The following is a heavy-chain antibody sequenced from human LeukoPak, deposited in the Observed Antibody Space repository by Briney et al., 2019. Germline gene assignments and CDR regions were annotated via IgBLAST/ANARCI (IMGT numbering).Heavy chain of an antibody. Sequence: GGSLRLSCAASGFSFSNYAMSWVRQAPGKGLEWVSDISGSGGSTYYADSVKGRFTISRDNSKNTLYLQMNSLRAEDTAVYYCARSNWNDWSNWFDPWGQGTLVTVSS. CDR2: ISGSGGST. J-gene: IGHJ5*02. CDR1: GFSFSNYA. D-gene: IGHD1-1*01. CDR3: ARSNWNDWSNWFDP. V-gene: IGHV3-23*01.